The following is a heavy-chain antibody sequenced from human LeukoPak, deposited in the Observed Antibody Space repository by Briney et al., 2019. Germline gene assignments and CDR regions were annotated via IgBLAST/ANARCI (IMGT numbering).Heavy chain of an antibody. CDR3: ASSDELRYFDWFSRDYYYGMDV. D-gene: IGHD3-9*01. V-gene: IGHV1-8*01. CDR2: MNPNSGNT. J-gene: IGHJ6*02. CDR1: GYTFTSYD. Sequence: ASVKVSCKASGYTFTSYDINWVRQATGQGLEWMGRMNPNSGNTGYAQKFQGRVTMTRNTSISTAYMELSSLRSEDTAVYYCASSDELRYFDWFSRDYYYGMDVWGQGTTVTVSS.